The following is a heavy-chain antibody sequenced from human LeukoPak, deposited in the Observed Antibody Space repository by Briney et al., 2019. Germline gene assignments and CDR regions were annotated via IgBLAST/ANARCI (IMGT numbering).Heavy chain of an antibody. Sequence: GGSLRLSCAASGFTFSGSAMHWVRQASGKGLEWVGRIRSKANSYATAYAASVKGRFTISRGDSKNTAYLQMNSLKTEDTAVYYCTRLAGGNQFWGQGTLVTVSP. CDR3: TRLAGGNQF. CDR2: IRSKANSYAT. D-gene: IGHD4-23*01. CDR1: GFTFSGSA. J-gene: IGHJ4*02. V-gene: IGHV3-73*01.